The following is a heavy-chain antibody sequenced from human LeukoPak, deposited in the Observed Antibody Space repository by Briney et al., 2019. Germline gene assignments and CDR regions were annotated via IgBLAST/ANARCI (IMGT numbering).Heavy chain of an antibody. Sequence: PGGSLRLSCAASGFTFSSYWMHWVRQAPGKGLVWVSRIHDDGSSTRYADSVTGRFTLSRDNAKNTLYLQMNSLRAEDTAVYYCARDRGYIPDYWGQGTLVTVSS. V-gene: IGHV3-74*01. CDR2: IHDDGSST. CDR3: ARDRGYIPDY. CDR1: GFTFSSYW. J-gene: IGHJ4*02. D-gene: IGHD5-24*01.